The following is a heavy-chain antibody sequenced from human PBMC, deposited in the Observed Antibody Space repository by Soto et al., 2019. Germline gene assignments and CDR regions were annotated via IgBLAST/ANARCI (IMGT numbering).Heavy chain of an antibody. CDR3: ARTLSGFTYGSRQFYFDY. J-gene: IGHJ4*02. CDR2: VFPGGPT. D-gene: IGHD3-10*01. CDR1: GDPITSYF. Sequence: PSETLSLTCTVSGDPITSYFWTWLRQPAGKGLEWIGHVFPGGPTSHNSSLKSRVSMSADTSKNQFSLTLTSVTAADTAVYYCARTLSGFTYGSRQFYFDYWGQGALVTVSS. V-gene: IGHV4-4*07.